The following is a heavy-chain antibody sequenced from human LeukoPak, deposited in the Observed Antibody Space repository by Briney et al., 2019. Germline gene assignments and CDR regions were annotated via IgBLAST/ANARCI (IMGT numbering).Heavy chain of an antibody. Sequence: PGGSLRLSCATSGFTFSNYGMHWVRQAPGKGLEWVAFVRYDGSSQYYADSVKGRFTISRDNSENKVYVQMSSLRAEDTALYYCAKGVYNCGSGRCPQYYYVMDVWGQGTTVTVSS. CDR1: GFTFSNYG. CDR3: AKGVYNCGSGRCPQYYYVMDV. D-gene: IGHD2-21*01. V-gene: IGHV3-30*02. CDR2: VRYDGSSQ. J-gene: IGHJ6*02.